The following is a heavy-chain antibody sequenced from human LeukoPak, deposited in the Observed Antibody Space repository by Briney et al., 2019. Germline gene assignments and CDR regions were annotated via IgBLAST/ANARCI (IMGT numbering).Heavy chain of an antibody. CDR1: GYTFTNYG. CDR3: ARRDGGTTIGDY. CDR2: ISAHNGKT. J-gene: IGHJ4*02. Sequence: ASVKVSCKASGYTFTNYGVTWVRQAPGQGLEWMGWISAHNGKTNYAQNLQGRVTMTTDTSTSTAYMELRTLISDDTAVYYCARRDGGTTIGDYWGQGTLVTVSS. D-gene: IGHD5-24*01. V-gene: IGHV1-18*01.